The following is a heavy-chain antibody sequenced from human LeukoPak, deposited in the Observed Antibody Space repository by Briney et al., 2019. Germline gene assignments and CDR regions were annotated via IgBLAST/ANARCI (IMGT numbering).Heavy chain of an antibody. CDR1: GYTFTKHW. Sequence: GESLKIPCEASGYTFTKHWIGWVRQMPGKGLEWMGIIYPGDSDTRYNPSFQGQVTASVDKSITTAYLQWSSLKASDTAVYYCVRGWRGSLYDPPDFWGQGTLVTVSS. CDR3: VRGWRGSLYDPPDF. D-gene: IGHD3-16*01. J-gene: IGHJ4*02. V-gene: IGHV5-51*01. CDR2: IYPGDSDT.